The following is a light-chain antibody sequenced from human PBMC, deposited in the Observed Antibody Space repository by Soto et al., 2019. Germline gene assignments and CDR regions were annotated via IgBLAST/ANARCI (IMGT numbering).Light chain of an antibody. CDR1: SSKIGAGYD. V-gene: IGLV1-40*01. J-gene: IGLJ1*01. CDR3: QSYDSSLSAHV. CDR2: GNS. Sequence: QSALTQPPSVSGAPGQRVTISCTGSSSKIGAGYDVPWYQQLPGTAPKLLIYGNSNRPSGVPDRFSGSKSGTSASLAITGLQAEDEADYYCQSYDSSLSAHVFGTGTKVTVL.